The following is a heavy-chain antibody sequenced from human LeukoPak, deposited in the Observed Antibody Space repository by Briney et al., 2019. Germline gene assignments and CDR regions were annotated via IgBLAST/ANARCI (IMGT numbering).Heavy chain of an antibody. CDR1: GGSISSYY. V-gene: IGHV4-59*01. CDR2: IYYSGST. Sequence: SETLSLTCTVSGGSISSYYWSWIRQPPGMGLEWIGYIYYSGSTNYNPSLKSRVTISVDTSKNQFSLKLSSVTAADTAVYYCARGDSSSWFRYFDYWGQGTLVTVSS. CDR3: ARGDSSSWFRYFDY. J-gene: IGHJ4*02. D-gene: IGHD6-13*01.